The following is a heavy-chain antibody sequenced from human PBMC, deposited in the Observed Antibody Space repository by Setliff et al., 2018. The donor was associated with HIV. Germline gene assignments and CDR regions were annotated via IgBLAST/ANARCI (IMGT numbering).Heavy chain of an antibody. D-gene: IGHD6-25*01. CDR3: ARGAWYTSGWHSSRYMDV. Sequence: ASVKVACKASGYTFTSSDIYWVRQATGQGLEWMGWVNPKSGNTGYAQKFQGRVIMTRDTSISTVYRELRSLRSEDTAVYYCARGAWYTSGWHSSRYMDVWGKGTTVTVSS. J-gene: IGHJ6*03. CDR1: GYTFTSSD. CDR2: VNPKSGNT. V-gene: IGHV1-8*02.